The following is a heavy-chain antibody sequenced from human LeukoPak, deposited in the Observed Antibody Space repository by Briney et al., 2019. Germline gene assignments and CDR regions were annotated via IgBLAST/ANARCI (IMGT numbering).Heavy chain of an antibody. CDR3: AKGRTMDGSTPPFEI. Sequence: ASVKVSCKASVYTFTGYYMHWVRQAPGHGLEWIGWSNPNSGGTNYAQKFQDRVTMTMDTSISTAYMKLSRLRSDDTAVDYCAKGRTMDGSTPPFEIWGQGTMVTVSS. CDR2: SNPNSGGT. D-gene: IGHD4/OR15-4a*01. V-gene: IGHV1-2*02. J-gene: IGHJ3*02. CDR1: VYTFTGYY.